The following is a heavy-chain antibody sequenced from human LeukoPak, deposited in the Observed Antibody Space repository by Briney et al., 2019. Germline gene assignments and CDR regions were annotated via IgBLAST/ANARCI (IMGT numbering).Heavy chain of an antibody. CDR3: ARDFRKDDSSAYYYIGWFDP. V-gene: IGHV1-46*01. Sequence: ASVKVSCKASGYTFTSYYMHWVRQAPGQGLEWMGIINPSGGSTSYAQKFQGRVTMTRDTSTSTVYMELSSLRSDDTAVYYCARDFRKDDSSAYYYIGWFDPWGQGTPVTVSS. J-gene: IGHJ5*02. CDR2: INPSGGST. CDR1: GYTFTSYY. D-gene: IGHD3-22*01.